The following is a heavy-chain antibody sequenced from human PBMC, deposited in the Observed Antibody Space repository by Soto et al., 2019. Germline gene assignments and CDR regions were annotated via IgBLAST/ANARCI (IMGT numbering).Heavy chain of an antibody. J-gene: IGHJ6*02. CDR2: INPSGGST. CDR3: ARPYYDFEYYYGMDV. CDR1: GYTFTSYY. Sequence: ASVKVSCKASGYTFTSYYMHWVRQAPGQGLEWMGIINPSGGSTSYAQKFQGRVTMTRDTSTSTVYMELSSLRSEDTAVYYCARPYYDFEYYYGMDVWGQGTTVTVSS. D-gene: IGHD3-3*01. V-gene: IGHV1-46*01.